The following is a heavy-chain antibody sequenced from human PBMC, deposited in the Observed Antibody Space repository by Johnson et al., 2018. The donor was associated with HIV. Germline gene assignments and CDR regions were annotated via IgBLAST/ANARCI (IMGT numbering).Heavy chain of an antibody. V-gene: IGHV3-30*19. D-gene: IGHD3-22*01. CDR3: ARDRPIAPFDI. CDR1: GFTFSSYG. J-gene: IGHJ3*02. Sequence: QMQLVESGGGVVQPGRSLRLSCAASGFTFSSYGMHWVRQAPGKGLEWVAVISYDGSNKYYADSVKGRFTISRDNSKHTLYLQMNSLRAEDTAVYYCARDRPIAPFDIWGQGTMVTVSS. CDR2: ISYDGSNK.